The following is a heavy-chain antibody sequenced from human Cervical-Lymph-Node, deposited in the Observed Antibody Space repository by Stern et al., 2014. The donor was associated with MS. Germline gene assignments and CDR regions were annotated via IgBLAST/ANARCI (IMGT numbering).Heavy chain of an antibody. CDR1: GYAFTGYY. V-gene: IGHV1-2*02. D-gene: IGHD1-1*01. J-gene: IGHJ4*02. Sequence: MQLVESGAEVKKPGASVKVSCKPSGYAFTGYYIHWVRQAPGQGLQWMGWIYPNSGGTSYAQNFWGRVTMTRDTSISTAYMELSRLTSDDTAVYFCARTGYRGDFDYWGQGTLVTVSS. CDR2: IYPNSGGT. CDR3: ARTGYRGDFDY.